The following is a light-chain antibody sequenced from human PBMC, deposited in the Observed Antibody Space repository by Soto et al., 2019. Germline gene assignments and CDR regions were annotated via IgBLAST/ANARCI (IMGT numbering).Light chain of an antibody. Sequence: DIQLTQSPSFLSASVGDTVTITCRASQGISTYLAWYQQKPGKAPKNLIYGASTLQSGVPSRFSGSGSGTEFTLTISSLQPEDFATYYCQQSYITLYSFGQGTSLEIK. CDR3: QQSYITLYS. CDR1: QGISTY. J-gene: IGKJ2*03. CDR2: GAS. V-gene: IGKV1-9*01.